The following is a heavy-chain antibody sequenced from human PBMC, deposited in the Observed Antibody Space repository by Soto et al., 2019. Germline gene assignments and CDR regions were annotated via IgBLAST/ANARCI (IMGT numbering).Heavy chain of an antibody. J-gene: IGHJ6*02. CDR2: INPSGGST. CDR3: ARDQLEMATISYHYYGMDV. D-gene: IGHD5-12*01. CDR1: GYTFTSYY. V-gene: IGHV1-46*01. Sequence: ASVKVSCKASGYTFTSYYMHWVRQAPGQGLEWMGIINPSGGSTSYAQKFQGRVTMTRDTSTSTVYMELSSLRSEDTAVYYCARDQLEMATISYHYYGMDVWGQGTTVTVSS.